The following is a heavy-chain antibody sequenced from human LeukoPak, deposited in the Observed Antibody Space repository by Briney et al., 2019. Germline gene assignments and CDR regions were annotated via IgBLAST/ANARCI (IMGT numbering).Heavy chain of an antibody. CDR1: GGSISSSSYY. J-gene: IGHJ4*02. Sequence: ASETLSLTCTVSGGSISSSSYYWGWIRQPPGKGLEWIGSIYYSGSTYYNPSLKSRVTISVDTSKNQFSLKLSSVTAADTAVYYCAREVDTAMAAKIDYWGQGTLVTVSS. V-gene: IGHV4-39*07. D-gene: IGHD5-18*01. CDR3: AREVDTAMAAKIDY. CDR2: IYYSGST.